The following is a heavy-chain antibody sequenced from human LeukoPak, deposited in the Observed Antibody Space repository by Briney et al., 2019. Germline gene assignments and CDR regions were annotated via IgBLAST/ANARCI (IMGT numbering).Heavy chain of an antibody. J-gene: IGHJ6*02. CDR1: GFTFSSYA. CDR2: ISYDGSNK. Sequence: GRSLRLSCAASGFTFSSYAMHWVRQAPGKGLEWVAVISYDGSNKYYADSVKGRFTISRDNSKNTLYLQMNSLRAEDTAVYYCARGPSDFWSGYSPYYYYYGMDVRGQGTTVTVSS. V-gene: IGHV3-30-3*01. CDR3: ARGPSDFWSGYSPYYYYYGMDV. D-gene: IGHD3-3*01.